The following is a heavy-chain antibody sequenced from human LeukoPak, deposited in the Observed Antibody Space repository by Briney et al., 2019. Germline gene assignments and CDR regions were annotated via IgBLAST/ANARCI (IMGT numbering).Heavy chain of an antibody. CDR1: GFTFSSYS. CDR2: ISSSSSYI. D-gene: IGHD2-2*01. Sequence: GGSLRLSCAASGFTFSSYSMNWVRQAPGKGLEWVSSISSSSSYIYYADSVKGRFTISRDNAKNSLYLQMNSLRAEDTAVYYCARDPRWDIVVVPAAYYYYGMGVWGKGTTVTVSS. J-gene: IGHJ6*04. V-gene: IGHV3-21*01. CDR3: ARDPRWDIVVVPAAYYYYGMGV.